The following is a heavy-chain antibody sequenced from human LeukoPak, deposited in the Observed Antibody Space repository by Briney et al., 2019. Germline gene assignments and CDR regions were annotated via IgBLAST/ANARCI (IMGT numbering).Heavy chain of an antibody. D-gene: IGHD6-19*01. Sequence: GGSLRLSCAASGFTLSSYAMSWVRQAPGKGLEWVSAISGSGGSTYYADSVKGRFTISRDNSKNTLYLQMNSLRAEDTAVYYCAKAQGYSSGNYFDYWGQGTLVTVSS. CDR2: ISGSGGST. V-gene: IGHV3-23*01. CDR1: GFTLSSYA. CDR3: AKAQGYSSGNYFDY. J-gene: IGHJ4*02.